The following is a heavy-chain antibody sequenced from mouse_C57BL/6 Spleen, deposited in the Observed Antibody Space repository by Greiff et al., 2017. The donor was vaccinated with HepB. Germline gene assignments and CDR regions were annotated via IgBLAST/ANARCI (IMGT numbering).Heavy chain of an antibody. J-gene: IGHJ1*03. V-gene: IGHV5-17*01. D-gene: IGHD1-1*01. CDR1: GFTFSDYG. CDR2: ISSGSSTI. Sequence: VESGGGLVKPGGSLKLSCAASGFTFSDYGMHWVRQAPEKGLEWVAYISSGSSTIYYADTVKGRFTISRDNAKNTLYLQMTSLRSEDTAMYYCARRMVTTVVEDWYFYVWGTGTTVTVSS. CDR3: ARRMVTTVVEDWYFYV.